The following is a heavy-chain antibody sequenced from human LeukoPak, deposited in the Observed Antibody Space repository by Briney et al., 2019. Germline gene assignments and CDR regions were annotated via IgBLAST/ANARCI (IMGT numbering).Heavy chain of an antibody. Sequence: GASVKVSCKVSGYTLTELSMHWVRQAPGKGLEWMGGFDPEDGETIYAQKFQGRVTMTEDTSTDTAYMELSSLRSEDTAVYYCASDINRYYDFWSGYYYWGQGTLVTVSS. CDR1: GYTLTELS. CDR2: FDPEDGET. D-gene: IGHD3-3*01. CDR3: ASDINRYYDFWSGYYY. J-gene: IGHJ4*02. V-gene: IGHV1-24*01.